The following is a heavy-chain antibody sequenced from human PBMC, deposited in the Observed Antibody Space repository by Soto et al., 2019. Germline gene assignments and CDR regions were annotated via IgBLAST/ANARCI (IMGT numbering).Heavy chain of an antibody. CDR3: ARGGWYPYVMDL. CDR2: IHHSGRT. CDR1: GGSIGSVNW. J-gene: IGHJ6*02. D-gene: IGHD6-19*01. V-gene: IGHV4-4*02. Sequence: SATLSLTCAVSGGSIGSVNWWNWVRQPPGKGLEWIGEIHHSGRTYYTPSLKSRVTISLDKSNSQFSLKLDSVTAADTAVYYCARGGWYPYVMDLWGQGITVTVSS.